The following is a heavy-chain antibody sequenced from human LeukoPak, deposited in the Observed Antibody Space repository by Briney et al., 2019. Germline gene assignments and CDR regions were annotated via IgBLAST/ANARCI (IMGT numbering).Heavy chain of an antibody. D-gene: IGHD6-6*01. J-gene: IGHJ6*03. CDR3: ARDGKQLAYYYYYMDV. V-gene: IGHV3-7*01. CDR1: GFTFSSYW. CDR2: IKQDGSEK. Sequence: GGSLRLSCAASGFTFSSYWMSWVRQAPGKGLEWVANIKQDGSEKYYVDSVKGRFTISRDNSKNTLYLQMNSLRAEDTAVYYCARDGKQLAYYYYYMDVWGKGTTVTVSS.